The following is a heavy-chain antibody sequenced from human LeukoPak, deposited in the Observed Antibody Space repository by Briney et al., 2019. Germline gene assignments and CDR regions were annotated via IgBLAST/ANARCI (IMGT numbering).Heavy chain of an antibody. Sequence: SETLSLTCTVSGGSISGSYWGWIRQPPGKGLEWIAYMYNSGSTNYNPSLKSRVTISIDTSKNQFSLKLSSLTAADTAIYYCARGIESYGDYGYWGQGILVTVSS. CDR2: MYNSGST. D-gene: IGHD4-17*01. V-gene: IGHV4-59*01. CDR1: GGSISGSY. CDR3: ARGIESYGDYGY. J-gene: IGHJ4*02.